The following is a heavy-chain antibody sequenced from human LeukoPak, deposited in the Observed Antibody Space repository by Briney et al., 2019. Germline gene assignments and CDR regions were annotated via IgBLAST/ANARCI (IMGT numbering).Heavy chain of an antibody. J-gene: IGHJ4*02. CDR2: ITGTAGTI. CDR3: ARGPSYFDY. D-gene: IGHD3-16*01. CDR1: GFTFSNYQ. V-gene: IGHV3-48*03. Sequence: PGGSLRLSCAASGFTFSNYQMSWVRQAPGKGLEWVAYITGTAGTIFYVDSVKGRFTISSDNARNSLYLQMNSLRAEDTAIYYCARGPSYFDYWGQGTLVTVSS.